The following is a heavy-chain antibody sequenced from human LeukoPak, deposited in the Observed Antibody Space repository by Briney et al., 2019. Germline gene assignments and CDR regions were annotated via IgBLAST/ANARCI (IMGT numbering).Heavy chain of an antibody. Sequence: KPSETLSLTCTVSGGSISSGGYYWSWIRQHPGKGLEWIGYIYYSGSTYYNPSLKSRVTISVDTSKNQFSLKLSSVTAADTAVYYCATSSSWSQFDPWGQGTLVTVSS. CDR3: ATSSSWSQFDP. D-gene: IGHD6-13*01. CDR2: IYYSGST. CDR1: GGSISSGGYY. V-gene: IGHV4-31*03. J-gene: IGHJ5*02.